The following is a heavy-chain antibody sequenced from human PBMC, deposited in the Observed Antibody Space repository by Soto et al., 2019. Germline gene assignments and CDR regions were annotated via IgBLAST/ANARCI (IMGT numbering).Heavy chain of an antibody. D-gene: IGHD2-2*01. J-gene: IGHJ6*02. V-gene: IGHV4-31*03. CDR3: ARDDVDCSSTSCYPYGMDV. CDR1: GGSISNGGYY. CDR2: IYYSGST. Sequence: SETLSLTCTVSGGSISNGGYYWSWIRQHPGKGLEWIGYIYYSGSTYYNPSLKSRVTISVDTSKNQFSLKLSSVTAADTAVYYCARDDVDCSSTSCYPYGMDVWGQGTTVTVSS.